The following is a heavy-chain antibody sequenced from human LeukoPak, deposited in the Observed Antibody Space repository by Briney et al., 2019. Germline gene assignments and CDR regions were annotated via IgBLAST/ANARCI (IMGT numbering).Heavy chain of an antibody. CDR3: AKEGRSLQTY. V-gene: IGHV3-7*03. CDR2: IKEDGTET. J-gene: IGHJ4*02. Sequence: SSGTLSLTCAVSGGSISSSNWWSWVRLAPGKGLEWVANIKEDGTETYYVDSVKGRFTISRDNAKNSLYLQMNSLRVEDTAVYYCAKEGRSLQTYWGQGTLVTVSS. CDR1: GGSISSSNW. D-gene: IGHD5-24*01.